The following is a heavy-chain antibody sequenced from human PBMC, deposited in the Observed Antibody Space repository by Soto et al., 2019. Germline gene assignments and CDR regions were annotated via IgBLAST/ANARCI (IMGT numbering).Heavy chain of an antibody. Sequence: ASVKVSCQASGYTFTSYGISWVRQAPGQGLEWMGWISAYNGNTKYAQKLQGRVTMTTDTSTSTAYMELRSLRSDDTAVYYCARLRTYYDFWSQFDYWGQGTLVTVSS. CDR3: ARLRTYYDFWSQFDY. CDR2: ISAYNGNT. V-gene: IGHV1-18*01. D-gene: IGHD3-3*01. CDR1: GYTFTSYG. J-gene: IGHJ4*02.